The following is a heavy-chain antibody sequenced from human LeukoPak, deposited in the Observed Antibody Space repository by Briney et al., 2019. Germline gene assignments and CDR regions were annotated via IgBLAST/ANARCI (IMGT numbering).Heavy chain of an antibody. Sequence: SETLALTCTVSGGSISSSGYYWGWIRQPPGKVLEWIGSIYYSGSTYYNPSLKSRVTTSVDTSKNQFSLKLSSVTAADTAVYYCARQVYCSSTSCNVRAFDIWGQGTMVTVSS. J-gene: IGHJ3*02. CDR3: ARQVYCSSTSCNVRAFDI. CDR1: GGSISSSGYY. D-gene: IGHD2-2*01. CDR2: IYYSGST. V-gene: IGHV4-39*01.